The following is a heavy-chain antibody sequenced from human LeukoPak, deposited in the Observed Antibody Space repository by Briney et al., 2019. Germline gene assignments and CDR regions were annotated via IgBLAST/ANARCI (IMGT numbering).Heavy chain of an antibody. Sequence: SVKVSCKASGFTFTSSAMQWVRQARGRRLEWIGWIVVGSGNTNYAQKFQERVTITRDMSTSTAYMELSSLRSEDTAVYYCAASDGYNSLNYYYYYMDVWGKGTTVTVSS. D-gene: IGHD5-24*01. CDR3: AASDGYNSLNYYYYYMDV. J-gene: IGHJ6*03. V-gene: IGHV1-58*02. CDR2: IVVGSGNT. CDR1: GFTFTSSA.